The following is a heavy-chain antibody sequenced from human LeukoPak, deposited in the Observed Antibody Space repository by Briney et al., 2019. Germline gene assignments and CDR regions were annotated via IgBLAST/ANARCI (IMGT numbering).Heavy chain of an antibody. CDR2: IWYDGSNK. CDR1: GFTFSSYG. J-gene: IGHJ6*02. CDR3: ASIVGGGASYYYYYGMDV. V-gene: IGHV3-33*01. D-gene: IGHD2-21*01. Sequence: GGSLRLSCAASGFTFSSYGMHWVRQAPGKGLEWVAVIWYDGSNKYYADSVKGRFTISRDNSKNTLYLQMNSLRAEDTAVYYCASIVGGGASYYYYYGMDVWGQGTTVTVSS.